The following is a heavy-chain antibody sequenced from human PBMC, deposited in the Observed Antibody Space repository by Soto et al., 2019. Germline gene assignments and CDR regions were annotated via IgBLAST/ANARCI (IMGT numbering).Heavy chain of an antibody. CDR3: SIQHPQDSSAWYT. D-gene: IGHD6-19*01. Sequence: GESLKISCKASGYSFTYYLIGWVRQMPGKGLEWMGTIYPCDSDTRDSPSFQGQVTFSVENSINTAYLHWTSLKASDTAIYYCSIQHPQDSSAWYTWGQGTLVTVSS. CDR1: GYSFTYYL. J-gene: IGHJ4*02. CDR2: IYPCDSDT. V-gene: IGHV5-51*01.